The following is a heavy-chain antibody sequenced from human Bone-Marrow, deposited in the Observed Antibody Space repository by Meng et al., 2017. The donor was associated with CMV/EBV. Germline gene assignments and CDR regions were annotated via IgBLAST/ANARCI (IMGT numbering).Heavy chain of an antibody. Sequence: GESLKISCAASGFTFSSYWMSWVRQAPGKGLEWVANIKQDGSEKYYVDSVKGRFTISRDNAKNSLYLQMNSLRAEDTAVYYCARKSSLEYYDFWSGYYAGAFDIWGQGTMVTVSS. CDR3: ARKSSLEYYDFWSGYYAGAFDI. V-gene: IGHV3-7*01. CDR2: IKQDGSEK. D-gene: IGHD3-3*01. CDR1: GFTFSSYW. J-gene: IGHJ3*02.